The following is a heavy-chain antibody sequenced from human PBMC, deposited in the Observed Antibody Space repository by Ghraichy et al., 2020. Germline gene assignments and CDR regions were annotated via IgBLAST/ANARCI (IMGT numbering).Heavy chain of an antibody. CDR2: INHSGST. CDR1: GGSFSGYY. J-gene: IGHJ4*02. Sequence: SQTLSLTCAVYGGSFSGYYWSWIRQPPGKGLEWIGEINHSGSTNYNPSLKSRVTISVDTSKNQFSLKLSSVTAADTAVYYCASRRITIFGVVPPAHWGQGTLVTVSS. D-gene: IGHD3-3*01. V-gene: IGHV4-34*01. CDR3: ASRRITIFGVVPPAH.